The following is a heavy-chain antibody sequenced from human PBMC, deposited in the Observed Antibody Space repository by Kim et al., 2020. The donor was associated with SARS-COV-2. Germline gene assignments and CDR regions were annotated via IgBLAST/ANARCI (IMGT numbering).Heavy chain of an antibody. D-gene: IGHD3-22*01. Sequence: SVRVSCKASGYTFTSYYMHWVRQAPGQGLEWMGIINPSGGSTSYAQKFQGRVTMTRDTSTSTVYMELSSLRSEDTAVYYCARDYYDSSGYYLYYFDYWGQGTLVTVSS. V-gene: IGHV1-46*01. CDR1: GYTFTSYY. CDR2: INPSGGST. CDR3: ARDYYDSSGYYLYYFDY. J-gene: IGHJ4*02.